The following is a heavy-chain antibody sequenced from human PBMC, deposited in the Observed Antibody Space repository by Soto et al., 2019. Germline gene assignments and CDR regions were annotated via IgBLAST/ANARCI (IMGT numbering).Heavy chain of an antibody. CDR2: ISSSGSTI. Sequence: EVQLVESGGGLVQPGGSLRLSCAASGFTFSSYEMNWVRQAPGKGLEWVSYISSSGSTIYYADSVKGRFTISRDNAKNSLYLQMNSLRAEDTAVYYCARSLYDFWSGYPIDKFDYWGQGTLVTVSS. V-gene: IGHV3-48*03. CDR1: GFTFSSYE. J-gene: IGHJ4*02. D-gene: IGHD3-3*01. CDR3: ARSLYDFWSGYPIDKFDY.